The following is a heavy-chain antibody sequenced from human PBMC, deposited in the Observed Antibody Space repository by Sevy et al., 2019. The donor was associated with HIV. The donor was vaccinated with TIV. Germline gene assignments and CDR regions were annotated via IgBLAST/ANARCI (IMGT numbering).Heavy chain of an antibody. J-gene: IGHJ5*02. CDR1: GVSISGGAYD. CDR2: ISYTGST. CDR3: ARRGDNNWFDP. D-gene: IGHD2-15*01. Sequence: SETLSLTCTVSGVSISGGAYDWGWIRQPPGKGLEWIGSISYTGSTYYNPSLKSRVTISVDTSKNQFSLKLTSVTAADTAVYDCARRGDNNWFDPWGQGTLVTVSS. V-gene: IGHV4-39*01.